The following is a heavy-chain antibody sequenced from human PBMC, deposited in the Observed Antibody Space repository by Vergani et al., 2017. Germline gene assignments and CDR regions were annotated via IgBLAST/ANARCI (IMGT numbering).Heavy chain of an antibody. J-gene: IGHJ4*02. CDR3: ARDVGLSTIDY. V-gene: IGHV4-30-4*08. D-gene: IGHD1-14*01. Sequence: QVQLQESGPGLVKPSQTLSLTCTVSGGSISSGDYSWSWIRQPPGKGLEWIGYIYYSGRTYYNPSLKSRVTISVDTSKNQFYLKVASVTAADTAVYYCARDVGLSTIDYWGQGALVTVSS. CDR1: GGSISSGDYS. CDR2: IYYSGRT.